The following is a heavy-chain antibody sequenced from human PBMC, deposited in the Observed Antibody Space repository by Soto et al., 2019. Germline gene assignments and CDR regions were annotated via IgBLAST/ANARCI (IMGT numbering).Heavy chain of an antibody. J-gene: IGHJ4*02. D-gene: IGHD4-17*01. Sequence: QVQLVQSGAEVKKPGASVKVSCRAYGYTFTRYGISWVRQAPGQGLEWMAWISVYNGKTNYAPRFQGRVTLTTDTSTSTASMELRSLRSDDTAVYYCARDPYGDNDFDYWGQGTLVTVSS. CDR2: ISVYNGKT. CDR3: ARDPYGDNDFDY. V-gene: IGHV1-18*01. CDR1: GYTFTRYG.